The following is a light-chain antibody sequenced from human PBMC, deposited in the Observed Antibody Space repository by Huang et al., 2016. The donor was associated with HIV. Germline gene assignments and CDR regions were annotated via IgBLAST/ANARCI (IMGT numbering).Light chain of an antibody. CDR1: QSVSNS. J-gene: IGKJ2*01. CDR2: GAS. V-gene: IGKV3-15*01. Sequence: EIVMTQSPVTLSVSPGESATLSCRASQSVSNSLAWYQQKPGQAPRLLIYGASTRATGIPGRFSGSGSVTDFTLTISSLQSEDFAVYYCQQYNNWPPLYTFGQGTKLEIK. CDR3: QQYNNWPPLYT.